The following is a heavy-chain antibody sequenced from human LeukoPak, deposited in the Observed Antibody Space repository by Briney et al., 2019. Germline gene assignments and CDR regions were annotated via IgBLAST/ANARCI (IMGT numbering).Heavy chain of an antibody. Sequence: GGSLRLSCAASAFTFSVYSMNWVRQAPGKGLEWVAYITGSSGNIYYADSVKGRFTISRDNAKNSLYLQMNSLRAEDTAVYYCAKVIRNWNGGFDYWGQGTLVTVSS. CDR2: ITGSSGNI. D-gene: IGHD1-1*01. V-gene: IGHV3-48*04. J-gene: IGHJ4*02. CDR1: AFTFSVYS. CDR3: AKVIRNWNGGFDY.